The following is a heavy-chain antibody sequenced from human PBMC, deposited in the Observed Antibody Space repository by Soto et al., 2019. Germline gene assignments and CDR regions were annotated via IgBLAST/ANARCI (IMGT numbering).Heavy chain of an antibody. J-gene: IGHJ4*02. CDR2: IYSGGST. CDR3: ATYTSLDY. V-gene: IGHV3-53*02. Sequence: EVQLVETGGGLIQPGGSLRLSCAASGFTVSNNYMSWVRQAPGKGLEWVSLIYSGGSTFYADSVNGRFTISRDKSKNTLFLQMNSLRAEDTAVYFCATYTSLDYWGQGTLVTVSS. CDR1: GFTVSNNY. D-gene: IGHD2-2*02.